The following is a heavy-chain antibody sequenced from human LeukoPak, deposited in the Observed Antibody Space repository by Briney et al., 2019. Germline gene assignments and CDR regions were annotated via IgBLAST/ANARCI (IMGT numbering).Heavy chain of an antibody. CDR3: AKNHPSWYYYYGMDV. Sequence: QAGGSLRLSCAASGFTFSSYGMHWVRQAPGKGLEWVAVISYDGSNKYYADSVKGRFTISRDNSKNTLYLQMNSLRAEDTAVYYCAKNHPSWYYYYGMDVWGQGTTVTVSS. D-gene: IGHD7-27*01. V-gene: IGHV3-30*18. CDR1: GFTFSSYG. CDR2: ISYDGSNK. J-gene: IGHJ6*02.